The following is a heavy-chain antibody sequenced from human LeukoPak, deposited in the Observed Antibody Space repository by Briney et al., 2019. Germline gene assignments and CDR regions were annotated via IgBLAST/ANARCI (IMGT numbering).Heavy chain of an antibody. D-gene: IGHD3-22*01. Sequence: GGSLRLSCAASGFTFSSYSMNWVRQAPGKGLEWVSSISSSSSYIYYADSVKGRFTISRDNAKNSLYLQMNSLRAEDTAVYYCARVQGRRYYDSSGYYYYYYYMDVWGKGTTVTVSS. CDR2: ISSSSSYI. V-gene: IGHV3-21*01. J-gene: IGHJ6*03. CDR1: GFTFSSYS. CDR3: ARVQGRRYYDSSGYYYYYYYMDV.